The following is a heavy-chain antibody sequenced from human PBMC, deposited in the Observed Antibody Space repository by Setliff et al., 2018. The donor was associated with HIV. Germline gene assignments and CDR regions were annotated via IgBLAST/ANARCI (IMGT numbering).Heavy chain of an antibody. Sequence: ASVKVSRKASGYTFTGYFIHWVRQAPGQGLEWMGRINPNTGDTNYAQKFQDRVTMTRDTSINTAYMELSRLRSDDTAVYYCARDYDVLTGYYISAFDIWGQGTMVTVS. CDR2: INPNTGDT. D-gene: IGHD3-9*01. CDR3: ARDYDVLTGYYISAFDI. CDR1: GYTFTGYF. V-gene: IGHV1-2*06. J-gene: IGHJ3*02.